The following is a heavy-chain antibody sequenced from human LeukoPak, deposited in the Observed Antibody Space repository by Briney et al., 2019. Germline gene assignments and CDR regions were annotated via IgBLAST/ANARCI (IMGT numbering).Heavy chain of an antibody. CDR2: ILSSSSYI. CDR3: ARDLRDILTGPYYYYYGMDV. J-gene: IGHJ6*02. CDR1: GFTLSSYR. Sequence: AGSLTLSCLVSGFTLSSYRRNWVRPPPEKGLEWVGSILSSSSYIYYADSVKGRFTISRDNAKNSLYLQMNSLRAEDTAVYYCARDLRDILTGPYYYYYGMDVWGQGTTVTVSS. D-gene: IGHD3-9*01. V-gene: IGHV3-21*01.